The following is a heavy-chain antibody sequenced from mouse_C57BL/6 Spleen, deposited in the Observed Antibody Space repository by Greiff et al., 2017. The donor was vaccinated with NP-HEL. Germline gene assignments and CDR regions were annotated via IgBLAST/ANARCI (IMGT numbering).Heavy chain of an antibody. CDR3: ARHSNSRYFDV. CDR1: GFTFTDYY. CDR2: IRNKANGYTT. V-gene: IGHV7-3*01. J-gene: IGHJ1*03. Sequence: EVHLVESGGGLVQPGGSLSLSCAASGFTFTDYYMSWVRQPPGKALEWLGFIRNKANGYTTEYSASVKGRFTISRDNSQSILYLQMNALRAEDSATYYCARHSNSRYFDVWGTGTTVTVSS. D-gene: IGHD2-1*01.